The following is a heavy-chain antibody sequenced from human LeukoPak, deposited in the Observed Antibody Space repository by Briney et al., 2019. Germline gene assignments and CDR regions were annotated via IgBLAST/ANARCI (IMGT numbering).Heavy chain of an antibody. Sequence: GGSLRLSCAASGFAFSSCGFHWVRQAPGKGLEWVAFIRYDGSNKYYADSVKGRFTISRDNAKNSLYLQMNSLRAEDTALYYCAKDIGSGSYYNRMYYFDYWGQGTLVTVSS. D-gene: IGHD3-10*01. J-gene: IGHJ4*02. CDR2: IRYDGSNK. CDR1: GFAFSSCG. CDR3: AKDIGSGSYYNRMYYFDY. V-gene: IGHV3-30*02.